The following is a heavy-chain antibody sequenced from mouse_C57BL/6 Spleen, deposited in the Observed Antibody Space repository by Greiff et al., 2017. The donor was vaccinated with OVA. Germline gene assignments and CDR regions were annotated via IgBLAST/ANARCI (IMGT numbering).Heavy chain of an antibody. V-gene: IGHV1-82*01. Sequence: VQVVESGPELVKPGASVKISCKASGYAFSSSWMNWVKQRPGKGLEWIGRIYPGDGDTNYNGKFKGKATLTADKSSSTAYMQLRRLTSEDSAVYFCARAMDYYGSSYDAMDYWGQGTSVTVSS. J-gene: IGHJ4*01. CDR2: IYPGDGDT. D-gene: IGHD1-1*01. CDR1: GYAFSSSW. CDR3: ARAMDYYGSSYDAMDY.